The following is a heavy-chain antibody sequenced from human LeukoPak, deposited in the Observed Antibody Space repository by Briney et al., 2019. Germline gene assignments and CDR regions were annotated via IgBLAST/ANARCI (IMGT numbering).Heavy chain of an antibody. D-gene: IGHD1-26*01. Sequence: ASVKVFCKASGGTFSSYAISWVRQAPGQGLEWMGRIIPILGIANYAQKFQGRVTITADKSTSTAYMELSSLRSEDTAVYYCAREWELPVFDYWGQGTLVTVSS. J-gene: IGHJ4*02. CDR1: GGTFSSYA. V-gene: IGHV1-69*04. CDR3: AREWELPVFDY. CDR2: IIPILGIA.